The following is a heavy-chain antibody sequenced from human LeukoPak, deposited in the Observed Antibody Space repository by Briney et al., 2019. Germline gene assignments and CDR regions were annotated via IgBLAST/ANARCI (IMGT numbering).Heavy chain of an antibody. CDR1: GFTFSSYS. V-gene: IGHV3-21*01. J-gene: IGHJ4*02. D-gene: IGHD3-22*01. CDR2: ISSSSSDI. Sequence: PGGSLRLSCAASGFTFSSYSMNWGRQAPGKGLEWVSSISSSSSDINYADSVKGRFTMSRDNAKNSLYLQMNSLRAEDTAVYYCASLLNYYDSSGYYYFDYWGQGTLVTVSS. CDR3: ASLLNYYDSSGYYYFDY.